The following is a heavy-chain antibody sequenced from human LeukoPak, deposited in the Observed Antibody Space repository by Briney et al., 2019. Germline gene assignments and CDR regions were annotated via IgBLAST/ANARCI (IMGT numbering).Heavy chain of an antibody. D-gene: IGHD3-10*01. CDR2: INHSGST. J-gene: IGHJ6*03. V-gene: IGHV4-34*01. Sequence: SETLSLTCAVYGGSFSGYYWSWIRQPPGKGLEWIGEINHSGSTNYNPSLKSRVTISVDTSKNQISLRLTSVTAADTAVYFCARRYYYGSGSYYRGREHYYMDVWGEGTTVTISS. CDR1: GGSFSGYY. CDR3: ARRYYYGSGSYYRGREHYYMDV.